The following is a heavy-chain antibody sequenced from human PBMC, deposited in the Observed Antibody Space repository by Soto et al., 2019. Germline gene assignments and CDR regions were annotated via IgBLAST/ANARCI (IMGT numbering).Heavy chain of an antibody. CDR1: HGPVSSGGSD. V-gene: IGHV4-61*08. Sequence: TLSLTCSVSHGPVSSGGSDWKWIHHPPGTGLEWIGYIYYSGSTNYNPSLKSRVTISADTSKNQSSLKLSSVTAADTAVYYCARGHCSGGSCYSNWFDPCGQGNLVTVSS. D-gene: IGHD2-15*01. J-gene: IGHJ5*02. CDR2: IYYSGST. CDR3: ARGHCSGGSCYSNWFDP.